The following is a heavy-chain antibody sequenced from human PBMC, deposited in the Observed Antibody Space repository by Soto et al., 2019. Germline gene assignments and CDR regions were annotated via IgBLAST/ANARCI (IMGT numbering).Heavy chain of an antibody. CDR1: GFTFSDYV. D-gene: IGHD6-13*01. J-gene: IGHJ3*02. CDR3: AERLYSNNAFDI. CDR2: ISSSGGNT. Sequence: GGSLRLSCAVSGFTFSDYVMSWVRRAPGKGLEWVSGISSSGGNTYYADSVKGRFTISRDNSKSTLYLQMNSLRAEDTAVYYCAERLYSNNAFDIWGQGTMVTVSS. V-gene: IGHV3-23*01.